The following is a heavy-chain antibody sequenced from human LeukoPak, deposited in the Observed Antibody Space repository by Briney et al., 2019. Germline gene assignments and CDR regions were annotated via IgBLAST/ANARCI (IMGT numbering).Heavy chain of an antibody. CDR2: ISSTSAYI. CDR1: GVALKSYS. CDR3: ARDRSGDV. V-gene: IGHV3-21*04. J-gene: IGHJ3*01. Sequence: GGSLRLSCGGSGVALKSYSLTWVRQAPGKGLEWVSSISSTSAYIHYADSVKGRFTVSRDYSKNTLYLQMNSLRAEDTAVYYCARDRSGDVWGQGTMVTVSS.